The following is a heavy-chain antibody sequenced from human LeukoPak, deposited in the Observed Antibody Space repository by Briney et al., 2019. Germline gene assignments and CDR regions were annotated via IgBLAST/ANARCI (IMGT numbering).Heavy chain of an antibody. V-gene: IGHV3-33*01. D-gene: IGHD3-3*01. CDR2: IWNDGSNE. Sequence: GGSLRLSCAASGFTFSHFGMHWVRQAPGKGLEWVAVIWNDGSNEYYADSVKGRFTISRDNAKNSLYLQMNSLRAEDTAVYYCARLSSHYNFWSGSPAHWGQGTLVTVSS. CDR1: GFTFSHFG. CDR3: ARLSSHYNFWSGSPAH. J-gene: IGHJ4*02.